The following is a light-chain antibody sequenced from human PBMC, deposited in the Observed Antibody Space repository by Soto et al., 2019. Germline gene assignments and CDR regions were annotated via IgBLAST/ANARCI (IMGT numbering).Light chain of an antibody. J-gene: IGLJ2*01. CDR2: TNN. CDR3: QSYDSSLSGYVV. V-gene: IGLV1-44*01. CDR1: RSNIGSNP. Sequence: QSVLTQPPSASGTPGQRVTISCSGSRSNIGSNPVIWYQQLPGTAPRLLMYTNNQRPSGVPDRFSGSKSGTSASLAISGLQAEDEADYYCQSYDSSLSGYVVFGGGTKLTVL.